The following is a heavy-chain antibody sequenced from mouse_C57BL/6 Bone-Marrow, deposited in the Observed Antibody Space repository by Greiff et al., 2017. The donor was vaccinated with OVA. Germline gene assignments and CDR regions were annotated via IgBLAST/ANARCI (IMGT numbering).Heavy chain of an antibody. D-gene: IGHD1-1*01. CDR2: ISSGGSYT. CDR3: ARHYYGSSYY. CDR1: GFTFSSYG. V-gene: IGHV5-6*01. J-gene: IGHJ2*01. Sequence: EVKLVESGGDLVKPGGSLKLSCAASGFTFSSYGMSWVRQTPDNRLEWVATISSGGSYTYYPDSVKGRFTISRDNAKNTLYLQMSSLKSEDTAMYYCARHYYGSSYYWGQGTTLTVSS.